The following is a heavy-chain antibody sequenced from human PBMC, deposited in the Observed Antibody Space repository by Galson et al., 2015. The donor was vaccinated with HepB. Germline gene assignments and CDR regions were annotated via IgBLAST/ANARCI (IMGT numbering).Heavy chain of an antibody. CDR3: ARVRYSGYSSS. CDR1: GFTFSSYW. D-gene: IGHD6-13*01. V-gene: IGHV3-7*01. J-gene: IGHJ4*02. Sequence: SLRLSCAASGFTFSSYWISWVRQAPGKGLEWVANIKQDGSEKYYVDSVKGRFTISRDNAKNSLYLQMNSLRAEDTAVYYCARVRYSGYSSSWGQGTLVTVSS. CDR2: IKQDGSEK.